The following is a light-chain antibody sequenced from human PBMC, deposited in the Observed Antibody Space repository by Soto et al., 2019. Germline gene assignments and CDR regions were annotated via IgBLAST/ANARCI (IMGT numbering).Light chain of an antibody. J-gene: IGLJ1*01. Sequence: QSVLTQPASVSGSPGQSITISCTGTSSDVGGYNYASWYQQHPGKAPKLMIYEVSNRPSGVSNRFSGSKSGNTASLTISGLQAEDEADYYCSSYTSSSTFPRGFGTGTKVTVL. V-gene: IGLV2-14*01. CDR2: EVS. CDR1: SSDVGGYNY. CDR3: SSYTSSSTFPRG.